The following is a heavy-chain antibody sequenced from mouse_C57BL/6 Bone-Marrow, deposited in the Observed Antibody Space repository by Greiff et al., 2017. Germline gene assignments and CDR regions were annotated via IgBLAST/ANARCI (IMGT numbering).Heavy chain of an antibody. V-gene: IGHV7-1*01. D-gene: IGHD1-1*01. J-gene: IGHJ3*01. CDR1: GFTFSDFY. CDR3: ARDAFDYYGSSPFAY. Sequence: EVQLVESGGGLVQSGRSLRLSCATSGFTFSDFYMEWVRQAPGKGLEWIAASRNKANDYTTEYSASVKGRFIVSRYTSQSILYLQMNALRAEDTAIYYCARDAFDYYGSSPFAYWGQGTLVTVSA. CDR2: SRNKANDYTT.